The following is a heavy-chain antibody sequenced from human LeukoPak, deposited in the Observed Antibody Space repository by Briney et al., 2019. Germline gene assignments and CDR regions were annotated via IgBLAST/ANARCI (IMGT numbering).Heavy chain of an antibody. CDR3: ARECDGTSCPYNNMDI. Sequence: SETLSLTCSVSGGSISGYYWTWLRHPAGRGVEWFGRIYSSGSTNYNLSLKSRVTMSVDTSKNQFSLKLTSETPADTAVYYCARECDGTSCPYNNMDIWGQGTTVTVSS. D-gene: IGHD2-2*01. CDR1: GGSISGYY. V-gene: IGHV4-4*07. CDR2: IYSSGST. J-gene: IGHJ6*02.